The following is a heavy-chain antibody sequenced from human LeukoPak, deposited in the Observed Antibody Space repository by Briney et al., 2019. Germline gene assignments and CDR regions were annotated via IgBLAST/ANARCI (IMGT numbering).Heavy chain of an antibody. CDR3: ARPRYYDSIGYYFDY. J-gene: IGHJ4*02. Sequence: GESLKISCKGSGYSFTTYWIGWVRQMPGKGLEWMGIIYPGDSDTRYSPSFQGQVTISADKSISTAYLQWSSLQASDTAMYYCARPRYYDSIGYYFDYWGQGTLVTVSS. D-gene: IGHD3-22*01. V-gene: IGHV5-51*01. CDR2: IYPGDSDT. CDR1: GYSFTTYW.